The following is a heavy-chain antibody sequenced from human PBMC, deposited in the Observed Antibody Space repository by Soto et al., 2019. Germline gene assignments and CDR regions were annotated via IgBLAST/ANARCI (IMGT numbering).Heavy chain of an antibody. CDR1: GFTFSSYS. CDR3: ARDRGTHSGSYSFWFDP. Sequence: EVQLVESGGGLVQPGGSLRLSCAASGFTFSSYSMNWVRQAPGKGLEWVSSISSSSDYIYYADSVKGRFIISRDNAKNSLYLQMNSLRAEDTAVYYCARDRGTHSGSYSFWFDPWGQGTLVTVSS. V-gene: IGHV3-21*01. CDR2: ISSSSDYI. J-gene: IGHJ5*02. D-gene: IGHD1-26*01.